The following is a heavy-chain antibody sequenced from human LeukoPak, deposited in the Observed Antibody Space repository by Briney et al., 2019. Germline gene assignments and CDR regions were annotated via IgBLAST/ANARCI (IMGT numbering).Heavy chain of an antibody. CDR2: ISYDGSNK. CDR3: ARWNYDYVWGSYRYTGDY. CDR1: GFTFSSYG. D-gene: IGHD3-16*02. V-gene: IGHV3-30*03. J-gene: IGHJ4*02. Sequence: GGSLRLSCAASGFTFSSYGMHWVRQAPGKGLEWVAVISYDGSNKYYADSVKGRFTISRDNSKNTLYLQMNSLRSDDTAVYYCARWNYDYVWGSYRYTGDYWGQGTLVTVSS.